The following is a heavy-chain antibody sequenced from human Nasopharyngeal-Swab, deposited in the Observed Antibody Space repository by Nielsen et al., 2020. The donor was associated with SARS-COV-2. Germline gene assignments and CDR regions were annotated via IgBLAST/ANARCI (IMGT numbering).Heavy chain of an antibody. Sequence: GVLKISCAASGFTFGNYWMSWVRQAPGKRLEWVANIKEDGSEKDYVDSVKGRFTISRDNAKNSLYLQMNSLRVEDTAVYFCARLPRNNWRLDSWGQGILVTVSS. D-gene: IGHD1-20*01. CDR1: GFTFGNYW. CDR3: ARLPRNNWRLDS. J-gene: IGHJ4*02. CDR2: IKEDGSEK. V-gene: IGHV3-7*03.